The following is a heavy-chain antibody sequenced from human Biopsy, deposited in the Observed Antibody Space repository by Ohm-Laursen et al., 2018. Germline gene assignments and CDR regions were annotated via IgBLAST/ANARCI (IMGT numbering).Heavy chain of an antibody. V-gene: IGHV3-33*01. CDR1: GFTFSNYG. CDR2: IWYDGTQK. CDR3: ARDPRDTALGIFDY. D-gene: IGHD5-18*01. Sequence: SLRLSCAASGFTFSNYGMHWVRQAPGKGLEWVAVIWYDGTQKYYVDSVKGRFTISRDNSKNMLYLQMNTLRDADTAVYYCARDPRDTALGIFDYWGQGTLVTVSS. J-gene: IGHJ4*02.